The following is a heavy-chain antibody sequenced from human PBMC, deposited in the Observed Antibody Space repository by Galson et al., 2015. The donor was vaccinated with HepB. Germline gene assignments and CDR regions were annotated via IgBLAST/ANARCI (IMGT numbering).Heavy chain of an antibody. J-gene: IGHJ3*02. CDR3: VGGGEYCSGGSCPPDDTFDI. CDR2: VSSDGSTT. V-gene: IGHV3-74*01. CDR1: GFNFGNYW. D-gene: IGHD2-15*01. Sequence: SLRLSCAASGFNFGNYWMHWVRQSPGMGLVWVSRVSSDGSTTTYADSVKGRFTISRDNAKNTQYLQMNSLRDEDTAVYYCVGGGEYCSGGSCPPDDTFDIWGQGTMVTVSS.